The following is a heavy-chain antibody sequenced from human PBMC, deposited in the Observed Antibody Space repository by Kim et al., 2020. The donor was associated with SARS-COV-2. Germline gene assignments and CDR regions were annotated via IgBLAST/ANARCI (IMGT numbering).Heavy chain of an antibody. Sequence: GGSLRLSCAASGFTFSPWAMSWVRQAPGKGLEWVSAITGSGGGTYYVDSVKGRFTISRDNSKNTLYLQLNSLRAEDTAVYYCAKMQGQQSTNYGMDVWGQGATVAVSS. J-gene: IGHJ6*02. D-gene: IGHD6-13*01. CDR1: GFTFSPWA. CDR3: AKMQGQQSTNYGMDV. CDR2: ITGSGGGT. V-gene: IGHV3-23*01.